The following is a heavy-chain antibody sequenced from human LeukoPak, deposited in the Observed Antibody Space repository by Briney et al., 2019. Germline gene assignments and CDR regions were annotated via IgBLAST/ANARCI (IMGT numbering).Heavy chain of an antibody. CDR1: GFTFRTYN. Sequence: GGSLRLSCAASGFTFRTYNMNWVRQAPGKGLEWVSYITSGGTTIYYADSVKGRFTISRDNAKNSLYLQMNSLRAEDTAVYYCGATAMVSGWDYWGQGTLATVSS. J-gene: IGHJ4*02. CDR3: GATAMVSGWDY. CDR2: ITSGGTTI. V-gene: IGHV3-48*01. D-gene: IGHD5-18*01.